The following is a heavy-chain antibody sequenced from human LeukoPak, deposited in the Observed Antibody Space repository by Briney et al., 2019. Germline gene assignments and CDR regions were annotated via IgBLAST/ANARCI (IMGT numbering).Heavy chain of an antibody. CDR3: AKGGECSSTSCYTNYYYYMDV. CDR1: GFTFSGYG. Sequence: PGGSLRLSCAASGFTFSGYGMHWVRQAPGKGLEWVAVIWYDGSNKYYADSVKGRFTISRDNSKNTLYLQMNSLRAEDTAVYYCAKGGECSSTSCYTNYYYYMDVWGKGTTVTVSS. V-gene: IGHV3-33*06. D-gene: IGHD2-2*02. J-gene: IGHJ6*03. CDR2: IWYDGSNK.